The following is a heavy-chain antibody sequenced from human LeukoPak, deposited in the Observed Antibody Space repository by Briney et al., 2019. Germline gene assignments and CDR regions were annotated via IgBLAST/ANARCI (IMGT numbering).Heavy chain of an antibody. V-gene: IGHV4-39*07. D-gene: IGHD7-27*01. J-gene: IGHJ4*02. CDR3: ARARRLTGDWRMEMADY. CDR2: IYYSGST. CDR1: GGSISSSSYY. Sequence: SETLSLTCTVSGGSISSSSYYWGWIRQPPGKGLEWIGYIYYSGSTYYNLPLKSRVTISIDTSKNQFSLKLSSVTAADTAVYYCARARRLTGDWRMEMADYWGQGTLVTVSS.